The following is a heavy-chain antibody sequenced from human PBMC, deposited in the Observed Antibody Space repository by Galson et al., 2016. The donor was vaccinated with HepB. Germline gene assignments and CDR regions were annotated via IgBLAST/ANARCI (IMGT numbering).Heavy chain of an antibody. J-gene: IGHJ6*02. CDR3: ARDGRRGYDMDV. Sequence: SLRLSCAASGFTFSHAWMNWVRQAPGKGLEWVSYIASNRRTIYYADSARGRFTISRDNAKNSLYLQMNSLRDEDTAVYYCARDGRRGYDMDVWGQGTTVTVSS. V-gene: IGHV3-48*02. CDR2: IASNRRTI. CDR1: GFTFSHAW.